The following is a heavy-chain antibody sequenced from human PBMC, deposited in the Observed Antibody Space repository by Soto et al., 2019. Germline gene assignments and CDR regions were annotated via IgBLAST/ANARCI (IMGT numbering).Heavy chain of an antibody. V-gene: IGHV1-69*13. J-gene: IGHJ4*02. CDR2: IIPIFGTA. CDR3: ARDFWSGQYYFDY. D-gene: IGHD3-3*01. CDR1: GGTFSSYA. Sequence: SVKVSCKASGGTFSSYAISWVRQAPGQGLEWMGGIIPIFGTANYAQKFQGRVTITADESTSTAYMELSSLRSEDTAVYYCARDFWSGQYYFDYWGQGTLVTVSS.